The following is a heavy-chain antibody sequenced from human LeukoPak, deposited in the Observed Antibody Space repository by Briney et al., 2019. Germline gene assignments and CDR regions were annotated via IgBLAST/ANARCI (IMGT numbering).Heavy chain of an antibody. CDR2: IYYSGST. J-gene: IGHJ3*02. D-gene: IGHD3-10*01. CDR1: GGSISSYY. Sequence: PSETLSLTCTVSGGSISSYYWSWIRQPPGKGLEWIGYIYYSGSTNYNPSLKSRVTISVDTSKNQFSLKLSSVTAADTAVYYCARDRGTTTPGTFDIWGQGTMVTVSS. V-gene: IGHV4-59*12. CDR3: ARDRGTTTPGTFDI.